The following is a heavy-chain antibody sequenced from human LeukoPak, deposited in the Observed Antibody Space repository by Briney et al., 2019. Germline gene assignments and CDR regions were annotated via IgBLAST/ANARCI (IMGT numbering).Heavy chain of an antibody. CDR3: ARDGYCTNGVCYPRFDP. D-gene: IGHD2-8*01. CDR2: IIPIFGTA. CDR1: GGTFSSYA. J-gene: IGHJ5*02. Sequence: GASVKVSCKASGGTFSSYAISWVGQAPGQGLEWMGRIIPIFGTANYAQKFQGRVTITTDESTSTAYMELSSLRSEDTAVYYCARDGYCTNGVCYPRFDPWGQGTLVTVSS. V-gene: IGHV1-69*05.